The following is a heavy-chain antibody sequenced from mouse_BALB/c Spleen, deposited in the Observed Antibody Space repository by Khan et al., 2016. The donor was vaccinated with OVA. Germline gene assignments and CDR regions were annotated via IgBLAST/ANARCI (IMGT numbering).Heavy chain of an antibody. Sequence: EVELVESGPDLVKPGASVKISCKASGYSFTGYYIHWVKQSHGKSLEWIGRVNPNNGGTSYNQKLKGKAILTVDKSSNTAYMELRSLTSEDSAVYACAMYHGYFDVWGAGTTVTVSS. CDR1: GYSFTGYY. V-gene: IGHV1-26*01. D-gene: IGHD1-1*01. CDR3: AMYHGYFDV. J-gene: IGHJ1*01. CDR2: VNPNNGGT.